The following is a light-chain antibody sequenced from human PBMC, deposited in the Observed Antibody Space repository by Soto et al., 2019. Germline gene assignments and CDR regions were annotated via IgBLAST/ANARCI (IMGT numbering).Light chain of an antibody. J-gene: IGKJ1*01. Sequence: DIVMTQSPDSLAVSLGERATINCKCSQSVLYGSNSKNYLAWYQQKPGQPPKLLIYWASTRESGVPDRFSGSGSGTDFTLTISSLQAEDVAVYYCQQYYSTPPTFGQGTKVEIK. V-gene: IGKV4-1*01. CDR1: QSVLYGSNSKNY. CDR3: QQYYSTPPT. CDR2: WAS.